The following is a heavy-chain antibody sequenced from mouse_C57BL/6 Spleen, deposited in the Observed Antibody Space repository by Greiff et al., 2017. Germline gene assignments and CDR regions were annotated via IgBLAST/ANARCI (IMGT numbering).Heavy chain of an antibody. V-gene: IGHV5-17*01. CDR3: ARRVFDY. CDR2: ISRGRSTI. CDR1: GFPFSDYG. J-gene: IGHJ2*01. Sequence: DVHLVESGGGLVKPGGSLKLSCAASGFPFSDYGMHWVRQAPEKGLEWVAYISRGRSTIYYADTVKGRFTISRDNAKNTLFLQMTSLRSEDTAMYYCARRVFDYWGQGTTLTVSS.